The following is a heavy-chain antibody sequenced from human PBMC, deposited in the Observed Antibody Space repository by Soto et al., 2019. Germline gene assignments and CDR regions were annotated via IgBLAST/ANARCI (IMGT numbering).Heavy chain of an antibody. CDR2: IGSDGGNT. CDR3: ARGDPYSDTLRNDAFDI. J-gene: IGHJ3*02. Sequence: EVQLVESGGDLVQPGGSLRLSCAASGFTFSSYAMHWVRQAPGKGLEYVSAIGSDGGNTYYANSVKDRFTISRDNSKNTLYLQMGSLRTEDMAVYYCARGDPYSDTLRNDAFDIWGQGTMVTVSS. D-gene: IGHD5-18*01. V-gene: IGHV3-64*01. CDR1: GFTFSSYA.